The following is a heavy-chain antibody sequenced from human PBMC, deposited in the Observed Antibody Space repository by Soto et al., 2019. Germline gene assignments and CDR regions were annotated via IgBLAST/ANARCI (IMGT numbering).Heavy chain of an antibody. Sequence: PSETLSLTCTVSGGSISSGGYYWSWIRQHPGKGLEWIGYIYYSGSTYYNPSLKSRVTISVDTSKNQFSLKLSSVTAADTAVYYCARDGISGYYDFWNSNAGFDPWGQGTLVTVSS. CDR1: GGSISSGGYY. J-gene: IGHJ5*02. CDR2: IYYSGST. V-gene: IGHV4-31*03. D-gene: IGHD3-3*01. CDR3: ARDGISGYYDFWNSNAGFDP.